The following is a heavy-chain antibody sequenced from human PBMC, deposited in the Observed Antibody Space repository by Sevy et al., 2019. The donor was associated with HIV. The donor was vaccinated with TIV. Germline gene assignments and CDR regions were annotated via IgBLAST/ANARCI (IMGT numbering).Heavy chain of an antibody. CDR2: IYYSRST. J-gene: IGHJ4*02. CDR1: GGSISSYY. V-gene: IGHV4-59*01. Sequence: SETLSLTCTVSGGSISSYYWSGIRQPPGKGLEWIGYIYYSRSTNYNPSLKSRVTISVDTSKNQFSLKLSSVTAADTAVYYCASQPDYDYVWGSYDPIRPFDYWGQGTLVTVSS. CDR3: ASQPDYDYVWGSYDPIRPFDY. D-gene: IGHD3-16*01.